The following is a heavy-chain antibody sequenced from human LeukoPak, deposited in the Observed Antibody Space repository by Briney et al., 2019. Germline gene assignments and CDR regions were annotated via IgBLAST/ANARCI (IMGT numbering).Heavy chain of an antibody. J-gene: IGHJ4*02. D-gene: IGHD3-10*01. CDR3: ARGVDYYGSGSYYEPTPLSDY. Sequence: GGPLRLSCAASGFTFSSYSMNWVRQAPGKGLEWVSSISSSSSYIYYADSVKGRFTISRDNAKNSLYLQTNSLRAEDTAVYYCARGVDYYGSGSYYEPTPLSDYWGQGTLVTVSS. CDR2: ISSSSSYI. V-gene: IGHV3-21*01. CDR1: GFTFSSYS.